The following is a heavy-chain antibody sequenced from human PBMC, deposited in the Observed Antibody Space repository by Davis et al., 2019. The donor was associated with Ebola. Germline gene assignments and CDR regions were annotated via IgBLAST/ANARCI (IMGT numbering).Heavy chain of an antibody. CDR1: GGSFSGYY. V-gene: IGHV4-34*01. D-gene: IGHD1-26*01. J-gene: IGHJ4*02. Sequence: PSETLSLTCAVYGGSFSGYYWSWIRQPPGKGLEWTGEINHSGSTNYNPSLKSRVTISVDTSKNQFSLKLSSVTAADTAVYYCARGRRGSYYWLWGQGTLVTVSS. CDR3: ARGRRGSYYWL. CDR2: INHSGST.